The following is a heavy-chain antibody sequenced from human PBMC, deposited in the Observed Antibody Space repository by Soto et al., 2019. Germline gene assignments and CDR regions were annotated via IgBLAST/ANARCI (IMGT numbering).Heavy chain of an antibody. CDR1: GFTFSSYG. Sequence: GGSLRLSCAASGFTFSSYGMHWVRQAPGKGLEWVAVIWYDGSNKYYADSVKGRFTISRDNSKNTLYLQMNSLRAEDTAVYYCARGEPLTDSSGWYLGYWGQGTLVTVSS. D-gene: IGHD6-19*01. CDR3: ARGEPLTDSSGWYLGY. V-gene: IGHV3-33*01. CDR2: IWYDGSNK. J-gene: IGHJ4*02.